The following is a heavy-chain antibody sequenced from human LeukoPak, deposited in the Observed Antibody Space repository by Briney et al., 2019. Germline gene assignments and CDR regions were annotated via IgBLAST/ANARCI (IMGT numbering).Heavy chain of an antibody. Sequence: ASVKVSCKVSGYTLTELPMYWVRQAPGKGLEWMGGFDPEDGETIYAQKFQGRVTMTEDTSTDTAYMELSSLRSEDTAVYYCATSYDSSGYTPIDYWGQGTLVTVSS. CDR2: FDPEDGET. D-gene: IGHD3-22*01. V-gene: IGHV1-24*01. CDR1: GYTLTELP. CDR3: ATSYDSSGYTPIDY. J-gene: IGHJ4*02.